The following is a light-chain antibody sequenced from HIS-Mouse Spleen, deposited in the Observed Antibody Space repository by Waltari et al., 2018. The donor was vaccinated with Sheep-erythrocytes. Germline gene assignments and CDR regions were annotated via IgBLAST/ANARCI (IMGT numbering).Light chain of an antibody. V-gene: IGLV2-8*01. J-gene: IGLJ3*02. CDR3: SSYAGSNNWV. CDR1: SSDVGGFNY. CDR2: EVS. Sequence: QSALTPPPSASGSPGQSVTISCTGPSSDVGGFNYVSWYHQHPGKAPKLMIYEVSKRPSGVPDRFSGSKSGNTASLTVSGLQAEDEADYYCSSYAGSNNWVFGGGTKLTVL.